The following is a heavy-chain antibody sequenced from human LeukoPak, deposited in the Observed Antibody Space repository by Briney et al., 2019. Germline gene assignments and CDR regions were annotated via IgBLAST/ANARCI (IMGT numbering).Heavy chain of an antibody. Sequence: GGSLRLSCAASGFTFSSYSMNWVRQAPGKGLEWVSSISSSSSYIYYADSVKGRFTISRDNAKNSLYLQMNSLRAEDTALYHCARDKVGYCSGGSCYSVHMDVWGKGTTVTVSS. D-gene: IGHD2-15*01. J-gene: IGHJ6*03. V-gene: IGHV3-21*04. CDR2: ISSSSSYI. CDR3: ARDKVGYCSGGSCYSVHMDV. CDR1: GFTFSSYS.